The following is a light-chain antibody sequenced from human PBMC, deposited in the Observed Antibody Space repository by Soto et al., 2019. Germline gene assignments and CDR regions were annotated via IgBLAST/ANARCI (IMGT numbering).Light chain of an antibody. J-gene: IGKJ2*01. V-gene: IGKV1-5*03. CDR3: QQYKSHLYT. CDR1: QGISNY. Sequence: DIQMTQSPSTLSASVGDRVTITCRASQGISNYLAWYQQKPGKAPKLLIYKASGLESEVPSRFSGSGSGTEFTLTSSSLHPDDVATYYCQQYKSHLYTLGQGTKLEIK. CDR2: KAS.